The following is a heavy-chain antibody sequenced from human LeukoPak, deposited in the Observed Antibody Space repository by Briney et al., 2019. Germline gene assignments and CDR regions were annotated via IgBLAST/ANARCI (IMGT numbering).Heavy chain of an antibody. CDR3: AKDGDTANFDY. D-gene: IGHD3-3*01. CDR2: ISYDGSNK. V-gene: IGHV3-30*18. Sequence: GGSLRLSCAASGFTFSSYGMHWVRQAPGKGLEWVAAISYDGSNKYYADSVKGRFTISRDNSKNTLYLQMNSLRAEDTAVYYCAKDGDTANFDYWGQGTLVTVSS. J-gene: IGHJ4*02. CDR1: GFTFSSYG.